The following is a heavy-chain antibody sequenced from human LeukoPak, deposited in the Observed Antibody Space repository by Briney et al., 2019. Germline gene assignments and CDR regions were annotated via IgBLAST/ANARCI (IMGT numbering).Heavy chain of an antibody. CDR3: ARTGIIVAGTNGFDV. CDR2: IYYSGSF. J-gene: IGHJ3*01. D-gene: IGHD6-19*01. Sequence: PSETLSLTCTVSSVSITSEDYYWGWVRQHPGKGLEWLGYIYYSGSFYYNPSLKSRVTISIDTSKNQFSLKLTSVTAADTALYYCARTGIIVAGTNGFDVWGQGTMVTVSS. CDR1: SVSITSEDYY. V-gene: IGHV4-31*03.